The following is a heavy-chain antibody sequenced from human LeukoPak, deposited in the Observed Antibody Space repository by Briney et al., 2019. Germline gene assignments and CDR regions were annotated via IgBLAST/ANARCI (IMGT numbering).Heavy chain of an antibody. D-gene: IGHD6-13*01. Sequence: GGSLRLSCAASGFTVSSNYVCWVRQAPGKGLEWVSVIYSGGSTYYAGSVKGRFTISRHNSKNTLYLQMNSLRAEDTAVYYCARVYSSSWYNWFDPWGQGTLVTVSS. CDR1: GFTVSSNY. V-gene: IGHV3-53*04. J-gene: IGHJ5*02. CDR3: ARVYSSSWYNWFDP. CDR2: IYSGGST.